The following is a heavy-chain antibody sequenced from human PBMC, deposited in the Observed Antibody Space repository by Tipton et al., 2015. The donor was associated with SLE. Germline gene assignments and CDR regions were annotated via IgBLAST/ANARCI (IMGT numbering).Heavy chain of an antibody. V-gene: IGHV4-31*03. CDR3: ARDRGGSIRGYFDY. Sequence: TLSLTCTVSGGSISTGGYYWSWIRQHPGKGLELIGYIYYNGITFYNPSLKSRATISVDTSKNQFSLNLSSVTAADTAVYFCARDRGGSIRGYFDYGGQGTPVTVSS. CDR2: IYYNGIT. CDR1: GGSISTGGYY. D-gene: IGHD3-16*01. J-gene: IGHJ4*02.